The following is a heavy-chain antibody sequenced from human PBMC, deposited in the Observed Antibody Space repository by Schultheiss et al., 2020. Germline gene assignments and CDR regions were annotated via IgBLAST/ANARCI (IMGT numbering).Heavy chain of an antibody. CDR2: INSDGSST. Sequence: GESLKISCAASGFTFSSYGMHWVRQAPGKGLEWVSRINSDGSSTSYADSVKGRFTISRDNAKNSLYLQMNSLRAEDTAVYYCAKGTAMATLTPRLDYWGQGTLVTVSS. V-gene: IGHV3-74*01. D-gene: IGHD5-18*01. CDR1: GFTFSSYG. J-gene: IGHJ4*02. CDR3: AKGTAMATLTPRLDY.